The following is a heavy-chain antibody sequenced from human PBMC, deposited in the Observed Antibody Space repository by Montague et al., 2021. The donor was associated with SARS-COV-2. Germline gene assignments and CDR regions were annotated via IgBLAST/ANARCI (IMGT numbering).Heavy chain of an antibody. CDR1: GGSISSTSFF. Sequence: SETLSLTCSVSGGSISSTSFFWAWIRQPPGKGLEWVGSMYSSGTTYYXRSLKSRVTISGDTSRNQLSVRLSSVTAADAAVYYCARSTSGWFIYWGQRTLVTVSS. J-gene: IGHJ4*02. CDR2: MYSSGTT. CDR3: ARSTSGWFIY. D-gene: IGHD6-19*01. V-gene: IGHV4-39*01.